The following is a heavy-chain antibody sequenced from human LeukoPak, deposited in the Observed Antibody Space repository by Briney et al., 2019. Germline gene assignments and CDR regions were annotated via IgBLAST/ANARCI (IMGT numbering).Heavy chain of an antibody. CDR3: ARGPYYYGSGSYLDY. CDR1: GGSFSGYY. D-gene: IGHD3-10*01. J-gene: IGHJ4*02. V-gene: IGHV4-34*01. CDR2: INHSGST. Sequence: PSETLSPTCAVYGGSFSGYYWSWIRQPPGKGLEWIGEINHSGSTNYNPSLKSRVTISVDTSKNQFSLKLSSVTAADTAVYYCARGPYYYGSGSYLDYWGQGTLVTVSS.